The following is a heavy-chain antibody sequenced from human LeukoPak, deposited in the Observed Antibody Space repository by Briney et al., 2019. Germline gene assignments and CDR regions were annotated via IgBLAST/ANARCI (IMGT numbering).Heavy chain of an antibody. V-gene: IGHV3-7*01. J-gene: IGHJ6*03. D-gene: IGHD1-14*01. Sequence: GGSLRLSCAASGFTFSSYWMSWVRQAPGKGLEWVANIKQDGSEKYYVDSVKGRFTISRDNAKNSLYLQMNSLRAEDTAVYYCAREAPTGYYYYMDVWGKGTTVTVSS. CDR1: GFTFSSYW. CDR3: AREAPTGYYYYMDV. CDR2: IKQDGSEK.